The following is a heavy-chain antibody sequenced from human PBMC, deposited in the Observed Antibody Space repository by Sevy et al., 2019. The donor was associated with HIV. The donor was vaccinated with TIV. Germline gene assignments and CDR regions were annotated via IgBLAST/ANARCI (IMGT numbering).Heavy chain of an antibody. CDR3: ARATYYYDTSGPYFFDF. Sequence: GGSLRLSCIASGFTFSNYEMNWVRQAPGKGLEWVSYITSSGSTIYYADSVKGRFTIYRDNGKNSLYLQMNSLRAEDTAVYYCARATYYYDTSGPYFFDFWGQGTLVTVSS. V-gene: IGHV3-48*03. CDR1: GFTFSNYE. J-gene: IGHJ4*02. D-gene: IGHD3-22*01. CDR2: ITSSGSTI.